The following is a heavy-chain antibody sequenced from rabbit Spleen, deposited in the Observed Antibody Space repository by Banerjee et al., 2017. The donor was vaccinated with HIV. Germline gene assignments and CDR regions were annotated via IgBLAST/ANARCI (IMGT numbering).Heavy chain of an antibody. CDR3: ARDRDGDTPYNSYYFDL. V-gene: IGHV1S45*01. D-gene: IGHD2-1*01. CDR2: IAIGSVRT. Sequence: QEQLVESGGGLVQPEGSLTLTCKASGFSFSSNYYMCWVRQAPGKGLEWIGCIAIGSVRTYYASWAKGRFTISKTSSTTVTLQMTSLTAADTATYFCARDRDGDTPYNSYYFDLWFPGTLVTVS. J-gene: IGHJ4*01. CDR1: GFSFSSNYY.